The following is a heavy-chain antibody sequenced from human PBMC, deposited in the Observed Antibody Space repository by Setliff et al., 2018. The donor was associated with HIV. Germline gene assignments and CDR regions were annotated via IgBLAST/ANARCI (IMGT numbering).Heavy chain of an antibody. V-gene: IGHV4-34*01. CDR1: GVSFSDYF. CDR2: INHSGST. CDR3: ARSYYGVPYN. J-gene: IGHJ4*02. D-gene: IGHD2-21*01. Sequence: SETMSLTCGVYGVSFSDYFWSWIRQSPGKGLEWIGEINHSGSTNYNPSLKSRVTISVDTSKKQFSLSLSSVTGADTAVYYCARSYYGVPYNWGQGILVTVSS.